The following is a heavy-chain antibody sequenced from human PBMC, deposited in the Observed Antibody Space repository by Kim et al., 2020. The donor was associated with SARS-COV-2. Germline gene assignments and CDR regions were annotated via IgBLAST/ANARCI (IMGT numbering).Heavy chain of an antibody. CDR3: ARDGHRIWSGSRYNWFDP. CDR2: IYTSGST. CDR1: GGSISNYY. Sequence: SETLSLTCTVSGGSISNYYWSWIRQPAGKGLEWIGRIYTSGSTNYNPSLKSRVTMSVDTSKNQFSLKLSSVTAADTAVYYCARDGHRIWSGSRYNWFDPWGQGTLVTVSS. J-gene: IGHJ5*02. V-gene: IGHV4-4*07. D-gene: IGHD3-3*01.